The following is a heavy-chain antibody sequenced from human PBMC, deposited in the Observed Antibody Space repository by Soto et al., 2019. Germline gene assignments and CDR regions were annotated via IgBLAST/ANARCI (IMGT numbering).Heavy chain of an antibody. D-gene: IGHD3-10*01. CDR1: GFTFSSYA. V-gene: IGHV3-23*01. J-gene: IGHJ4*02. Sequence: GGSLRLSCAASGFTFSSYAMSWVRQAPGKGLEWVSAISGSGGSTYYADSVKGWFTISRDNSKNTPYLQMNSLRASDTAVYYCAKVEYYGSGGPRNQNYLDYWGQGTLVTVSS. CDR2: ISGSGGST. CDR3: AKVEYYGSGGPRNQNYLDY.